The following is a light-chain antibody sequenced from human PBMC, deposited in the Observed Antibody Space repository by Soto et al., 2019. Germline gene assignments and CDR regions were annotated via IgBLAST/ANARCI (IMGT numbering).Light chain of an antibody. CDR1: HNDIGTYDY. V-gene: IGLV2-14*03. Sequence: QSVLTQPPPLSGPPGKPITISSTENHNDIGTYDYVSWYQQHPGRAPRLLIHGVTTRPSGISGRFSASKSGLTASLTISGLQPEDEADYYCSSFTSNRIYVFGPGTKLTVL. J-gene: IGLJ1*01. CDR3: SSFTSNRIYV. CDR2: GVT.